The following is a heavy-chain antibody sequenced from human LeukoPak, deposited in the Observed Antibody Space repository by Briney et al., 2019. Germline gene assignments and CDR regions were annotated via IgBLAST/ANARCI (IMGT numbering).Heavy chain of an antibody. Sequence: SETLSLTCTVSGGSISSTNYCWGWIRQPPGKDLEWIGSIYSSGSAYYNPSLKSRVTISVDTSKNQFSLKLSSVTAADTAVYYCARGPGGYSYGYYFDYWGQGTLSPSPQ. CDR3: ARGPGGYSYGYYFDY. CDR2: IYSSGSA. CDR1: GGSISSTNYC. V-gene: IGHV4-39*07. D-gene: IGHD5-18*01. J-gene: IGHJ4*02.